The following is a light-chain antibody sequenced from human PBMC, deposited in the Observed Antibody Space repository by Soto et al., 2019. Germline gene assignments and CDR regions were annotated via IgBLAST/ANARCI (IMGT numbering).Light chain of an antibody. CDR1: SSDVGGYNY. CDR2: DVS. V-gene: IGLV2-14*01. Sequence: QSALTQPASVSGSPGQSIAISCTGTSSDVGGYNYVSWYQQHPGKTPNLMIYDVSNRPSGVSNRFSGSKSGNTASLTISGLEAEDGADYYCSSYTSSSTWVFGGGTKLNVL. CDR3: SSYTSSSTWV. J-gene: IGLJ3*02.